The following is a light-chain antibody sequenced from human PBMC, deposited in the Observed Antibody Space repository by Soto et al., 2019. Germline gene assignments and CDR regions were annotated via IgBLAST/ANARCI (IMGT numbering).Light chain of an antibody. CDR1: TNDVGNYNY. V-gene: IGLV2-11*01. Sequence: QSVLTQPRSVSGSPGQSVTISCTGTTNDVGNYNYVSWCQQHPSKAPKLMIYDVTKRPSGVPDRFSGSKSGNTASLTISGLQAEDEGHYYCQSYDKRLTAYVFGTGTKVTVL. CDR3: QSYDKRLTAYV. J-gene: IGLJ1*01. CDR2: DVT.